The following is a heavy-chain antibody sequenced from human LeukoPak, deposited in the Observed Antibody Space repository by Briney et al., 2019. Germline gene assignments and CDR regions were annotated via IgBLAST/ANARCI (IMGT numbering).Heavy chain of an antibody. Sequence: KPSETLSLTCTVSGDSISNYYWSWIRQSPGKGLEWIGYNHYTGASKYNPSLKSRVTISVDASKNQFSLKLTSVTAADTAVYYCASYSGNTFRGEYFHYWSQGTLVTVSS. CDR3: ASYSGNTFRGEYFHY. CDR2: NHYTGAS. V-gene: IGHV4-59*13. CDR1: GDSISNYY. D-gene: IGHD1-26*01. J-gene: IGHJ1*01.